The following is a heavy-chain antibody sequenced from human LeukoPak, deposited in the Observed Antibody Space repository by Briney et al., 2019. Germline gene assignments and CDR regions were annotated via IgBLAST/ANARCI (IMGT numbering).Heavy chain of an antibody. V-gene: IGHV3-11*01. CDR1: GFTLSGYY. CDR2: ISDNGSTI. Sequence: PGGSLILSCAASGFTLSGYYMSWIRQAPGKGLEWVSYISDNGSTIYYADSVQGRFTISRDNANNSLYLQMNSLRAEDTAVYYCARDITIFGVVAQTDVWGKGTTVTVSS. CDR3: ARDITIFGVVAQTDV. J-gene: IGHJ6*04. D-gene: IGHD3-3*01.